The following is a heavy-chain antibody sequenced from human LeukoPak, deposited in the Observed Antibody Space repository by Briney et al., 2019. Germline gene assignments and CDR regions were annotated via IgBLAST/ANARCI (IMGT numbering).Heavy chain of an antibody. V-gene: IGHV1-2*02. D-gene: IGHD6-19*01. J-gene: IGHJ6*02. CDR3: ARAKWGVTGTSRYYYYGMDV. CDR1: AYSFTDYY. Sequence: ASVKVSCKAPAYSFTDYYMHWVRQAPGQGLEWMGWINPKSGDTKCSQKFQGRFTMTRDTSISTAFMELSRLTSDDTAVYYCARAKWGVTGTSRYYYYGMDVWGQGTTVTVSS. CDR2: INPKSGDT.